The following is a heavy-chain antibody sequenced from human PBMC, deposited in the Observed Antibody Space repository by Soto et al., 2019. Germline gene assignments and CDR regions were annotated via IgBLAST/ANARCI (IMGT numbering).Heavy chain of an antibody. V-gene: IGHV3-53*01. CDR2: IYSGGYT. Sequence: EVQLVESGGGLIQPGGSLRLSCAVSGFTVSNNYMSWVRQAPGKGLEGVSVIYSGGYTAYGDSVKGRFIISRDNSKNTPYHQNKSRGPEASAVFSCGTHPGGGGYWGQGTLVTVSS. D-gene: IGHD3-10*01. CDR1: GFTVSNNY. CDR3: GTHPGGGGY. J-gene: IGHJ4*02.